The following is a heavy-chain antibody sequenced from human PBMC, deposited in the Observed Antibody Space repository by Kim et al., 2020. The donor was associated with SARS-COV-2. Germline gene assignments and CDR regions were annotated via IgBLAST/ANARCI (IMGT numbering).Heavy chain of an antibody. CDR3: AKELGQTNRRSPFDY. D-gene: IGHD6-13*01. V-gene: IGHV3-23*01. Sequence: ADAVSGRYTISRDNSSNTVYLHMNSLRAEDTAAYYCAKELGQTNRRSPFDYWGQATLVTVSS. J-gene: IGHJ4*02.